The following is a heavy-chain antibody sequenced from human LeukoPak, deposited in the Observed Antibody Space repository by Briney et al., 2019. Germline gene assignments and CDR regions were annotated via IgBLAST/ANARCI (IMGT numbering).Heavy chain of an antibody. V-gene: IGHV1-18*01. CDR3: ARTKYSSRQTDY. J-gene: IGHJ4*02. D-gene: IGHD6-6*01. CDR1: GYTFTSYG. Sequence: ASVKVSCKASGYTFTSYGISWVRQAPGQGLEWMGWISAYNGNTDYAQKLQGRVTMTTDTSTSTAYMELRSLRSDDTAAYYCARTKYSSRQTDYWGQGTLVTVSS. CDR2: ISAYNGNT.